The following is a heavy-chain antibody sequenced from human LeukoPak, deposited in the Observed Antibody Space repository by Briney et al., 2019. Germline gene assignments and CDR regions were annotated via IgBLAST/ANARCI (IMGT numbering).Heavy chain of an antibody. D-gene: IGHD7-27*01. CDR1: GGSISSYY. CDR3: ARDGGTGDRPY. V-gene: IGHV4-4*07. CDR2: IYTSGST. Sequence: PSETLSLTCTVSGGSISSYYRSWIRRPAGKGLEWIGRIYTSGSTNYNPSLKSRVTISVDKSKNQFSLKLSSVTAADTAVYYCARDGGTGDRPYWGQGTLVTVSS. J-gene: IGHJ4*02.